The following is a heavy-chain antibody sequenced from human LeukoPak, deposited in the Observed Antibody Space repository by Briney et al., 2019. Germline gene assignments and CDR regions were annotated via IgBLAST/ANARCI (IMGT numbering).Heavy chain of an antibody. CDR2: ISYDGSNK. CDR1: GFTFSSYA. Sequence: GGSLRLSCAASGFTFSSYAMHWVRQAPGKGLEWVAVISYDGSNKYYADSVKGRFTISRDNSKNTLYLQMNSLRAEVTAVYYCARDLPRLFMYYYDSSAPPSELDAFDIWGQGTMVTVSS. D-gene: IGHD3-22*01. CDR3: ARDLPRLFMYYYDSSAPPSELDAFDI. V-gene: IGHV3-30-3*01. J-gene: IGHJ3*02.